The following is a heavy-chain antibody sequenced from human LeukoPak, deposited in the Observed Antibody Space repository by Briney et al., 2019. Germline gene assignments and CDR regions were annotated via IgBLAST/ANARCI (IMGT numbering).Heavy chain of an antibody. J-gene: IGHJ4*02. D-gene: IGHD3-22*01. CDR1: GFTFKNYW. CDR2: INHDGSST. V-gene: IGHV3-74*01. CDR3: VRDWGYDSSGYWQKYFDT. Sequence: GGSLRLSCAASGFTFKNYWMHWVRQAPGKGLVWVSRINHDGSSTNYADSVKGRFTISRDNAKNTLYLQMNSLRAEDTAVYYCVRDWGYDSSGYWQKYFDTWGQGTLVTVSS.